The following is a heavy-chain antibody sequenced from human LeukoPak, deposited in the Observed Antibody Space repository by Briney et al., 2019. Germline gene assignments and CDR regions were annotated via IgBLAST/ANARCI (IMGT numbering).Heavy chain of an antibody. D-gene: IGHD6-13*01. CDR3: AKDRSSTWSFDY. Sequence: GGSLRLSCIASGFTFSSDGMHWVRQAPGKGLEWVAVISNAGSHKYYADSVKGRFTISRDNSKNTLYLQMNSLRAEDTAVYYCAKDRSSTWSFDYWGQGTLVTVSS. J-gene: IGHJ4*02. CDR1: GFTFSSDG. V-gene: IGHV3-30*18. CDR2: ISNAGSHK.